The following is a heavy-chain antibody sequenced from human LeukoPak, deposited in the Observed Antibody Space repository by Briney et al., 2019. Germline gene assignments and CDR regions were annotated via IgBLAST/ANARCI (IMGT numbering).Heavy chain of an antibody. V-gene: IGHV3-48*01. CDR2: ISSSSSTI. CDR1: GFTFFSYS. Sequence: GGALRLSCAASGFTFFSYSIKWGRPAPGEGLEWVSYISSSSSTIYYADSVKGRFTISRDNAKNSLYLQMNSLRAEDTAVYYCARATYGGGVDYWGQGTLVTVSS. J-gene: IGHJ4*02. D-gene: IGHD4-23*01. CDR3: ARATYGGGVDY.